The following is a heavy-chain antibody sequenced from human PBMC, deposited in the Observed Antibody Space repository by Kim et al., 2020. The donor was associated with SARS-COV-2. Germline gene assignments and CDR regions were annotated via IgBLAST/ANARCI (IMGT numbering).Heavy chain of an antibody. CDR2: IHHSGNT. CDR1: GGSISSSNW. CDR3: AGPFYYGSGTYSLDV. D-gene: IGHD3-10*01. V-gene: IGHV4-4*02. J-gene: IGHJ6*02. Sequence: SETLSLTCAVSGGSISSSNWWSWVRQPPGTGLEWIGEIHHSGNTNYNPSLKSRVTISVDKSRNQFSLKLNSVTAADTAVYYCAGPFYYGSGTYSLDVWGQGTTVTVSS.